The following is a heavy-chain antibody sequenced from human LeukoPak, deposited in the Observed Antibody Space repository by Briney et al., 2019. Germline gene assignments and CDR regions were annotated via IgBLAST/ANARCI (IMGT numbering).Heavy chain of an antibody. J-gene: IGHJ4*02. D-gene: IGHD2-15*01. CDR1: GFTFSSYA. V-gene: IGHV3-23*01. CDR2: IGDIGDRT. CDR3: AKGSSASCYSSLAG. Sequence: GGSLRLSCAASGFTFSSYAISWVRQAPGKGLEWVSVIGDIGDRTYYADSVKGRFTISRDNSKNTLYLQMNSLTAEDMAIYYCAKGSSASCYSSLAGWGQGTLVIVSS.